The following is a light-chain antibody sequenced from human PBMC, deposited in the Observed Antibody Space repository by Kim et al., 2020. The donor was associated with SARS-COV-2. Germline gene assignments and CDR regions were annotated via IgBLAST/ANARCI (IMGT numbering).Light chain of an antibody. CDR1: SSDIGSYDF. J-gene: IGLJ3*02. Sequence: QSALTQPPSASGSPGQSVTISCTGTSSDIGSYDFVSWYQQYPGKAPRLMIFEVTKRPSGVRDRFSGSKSGNTASLTVSGLQADDEATYYCCSYAGSFNWVFGGGTKLTVL. V-gene: IGLV2-8*01. CDR2: EVT. CDR3: CSYAGSFNWV.